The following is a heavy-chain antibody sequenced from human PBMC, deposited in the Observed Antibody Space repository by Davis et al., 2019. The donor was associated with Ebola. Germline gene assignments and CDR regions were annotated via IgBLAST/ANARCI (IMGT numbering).Heavy chain of an antibody. CDR3: AKDQRDSSSWYNWFDP. D-gene: IGHD6-13*01. CDR1: GFTFSSYG. CDR2: ISYDGSNK. J-gene: IGHJ5*02. V-gene: IGHV3-30*18. Sequence: GGSLRLSCAASGFTFSSYGMHWVRQAPGKGLEWVAVISYDGSNKYYADSVKGRFTISRDNSKNTLYLQMNSLRTEDTALYYCAKDQRDSSSWYNWFDPWGQGTLVTVSS.